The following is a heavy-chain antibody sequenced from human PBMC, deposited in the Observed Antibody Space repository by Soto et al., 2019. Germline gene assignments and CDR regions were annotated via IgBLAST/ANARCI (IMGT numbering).Heavy chain of an antibody. J-gene: IGHJ5*02. Sequence: QLQLQESGSGLVKPSQTLSLTCAVSGGSINSGNYAWSWIRQPPGKGLEWIGYIYHSGSTYYNPSLNSRVTISVDRSKNQFSLNPNSMTAADTAVYYCARGGSGHGDDNWFDPWGQGTLVTVSS. D-gene: IGHD4-17*01. CDR2: IYHSGST. CDR3: ARGGSGHGDDNWFDP. V-gene: IGHV4-30-2*01. CDR1: GGSINSGNYA.